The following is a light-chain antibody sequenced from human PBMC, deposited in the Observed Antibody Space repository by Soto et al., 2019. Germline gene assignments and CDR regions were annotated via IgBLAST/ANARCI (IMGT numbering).Light chain of an antibody. Sequence: DIVMTQSPDSLAVSLGERATINCKSSQSVLYSSNNNNHLAWYQQKPGQPPKLLIYWASTRESGVPDRFSDSGSGTDFTLTISSLQAEDVAVYYCQQYYSIPWTFGQGTRVEIK. V-gene: IGKV4-1*01. CDR3: QQYYSIPWT. J-gene: IGKJ1*01. CDR1: QSVLYSSNNNNH. CDR2: WAS.